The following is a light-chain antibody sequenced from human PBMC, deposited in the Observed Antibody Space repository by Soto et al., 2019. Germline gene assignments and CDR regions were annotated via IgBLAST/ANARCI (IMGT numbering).Light chain of an antibody. CDR1: QGINSY. J-gene: IGKJ5*01. V-gene: IGKV1-9*01. Sequence: DIQLTQSPSFLSASVGDRVTITCRASQGINSYLAWYQQKPGKVPKLLIYAASTLQSGVPSRFSGSGSGTEFTLTISRLQPEDFATYYCQQINSYPITFGQGTRLEI. CDR2: AAS. CDR3: QQINSYPIT.